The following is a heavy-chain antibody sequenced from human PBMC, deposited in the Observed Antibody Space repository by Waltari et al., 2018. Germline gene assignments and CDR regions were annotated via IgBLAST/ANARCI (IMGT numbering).Heavy chain of an antibody. CDR1: ASPLSHSRFC. CDR2: NFSNDEL. Sequence: QVTFKQPGHALVTPTHTFTLFCTFSASPLSHSRFCVSWIRQSTGKALEWLAHNFSNDELFYNPSLTTRLNITEDTSRSQVVLTVTNMASVDTATYRCARVNGVFDDYGHNAFDLWGRGTMVTVSS. CDR3: ARVNGVFDDYGHNAFDL. D-gene: IGHD4-17*01. V-gene: IGHV2-26*01. J-gene: IGHJ3*01.